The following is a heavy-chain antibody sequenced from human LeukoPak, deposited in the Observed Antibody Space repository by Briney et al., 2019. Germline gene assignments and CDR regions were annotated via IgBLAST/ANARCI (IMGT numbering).Heavy chain of an antibody. CDR3: ARGFLGELSTLYYFDY. CDR1: GYTFTSYG. D-gene: IGHD3-16*02. J-gene: IGHJ4*02. Sequence: ASVKVSCKASGYTFTSYGISWVRQAPGQGLEWMGWTSAYNGNTNYAQKLQGRVTMTTDTSTSTAYMELRSLRSDDTAVYYCARGFLGELSTLYYFDYWGQGTLVTVSS. CDR2: TSAYNGNT. V-gene: IGHV1-18*01.